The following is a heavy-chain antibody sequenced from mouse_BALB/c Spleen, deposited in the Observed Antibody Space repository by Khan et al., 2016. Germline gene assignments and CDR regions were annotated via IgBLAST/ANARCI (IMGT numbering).Heavy chain of an antibody. CDR1: GYTFTSYW. Sequence: QVQLQQPGAELVRPGASVKLSCKASGYTFTSYWINWVKQRPGQGLEWIGNIYPSDSYTNYNQKFKDKATLTVDKSSSTAYMQLSSPTSEDSAVYYCTRVEDGYYVAYWGQGTLVTVSA. J-gene: IGHJ3*01. D-gene: IGHD2-3*01. V-gene: IGHV1-69*02. CDR3: TRVEDGYYVAY. CDR2: IYPSDSYT.